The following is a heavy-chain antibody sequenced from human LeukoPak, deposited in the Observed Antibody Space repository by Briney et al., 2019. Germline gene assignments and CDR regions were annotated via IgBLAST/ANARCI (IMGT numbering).Heavy chain of an antibody. CDR1: GVPFSNYY. Sequence: PSGTLSFTCAVSGVPFSNYYWSWVRQSPGQGLEWIGEINHSGYTNYNPSLKSRVTMSIDTSKNQFSLKLTSVTAADAGVYYCTRAVAGHPDWGQGTLVTVSS. CDR2: INHSGYT. V-gene: IGHV4-34*01. CDR3: TRAVAGHPD. D-gene: IGHD6-19*01. J-gene: IGHJ4*02.